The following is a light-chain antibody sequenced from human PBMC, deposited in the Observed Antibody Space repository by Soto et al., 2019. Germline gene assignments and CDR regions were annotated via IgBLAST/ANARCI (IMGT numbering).Light chain of an antibody. J-gene: IGLJ1*01. Sequence: QSVLTQPASVSGSPGQSITISCTGTSSDVGVYNYVSWYQHHPGKAPKLMIYDVSNRPSGVSNRFSGSKSGNTASLTISRLQPEDEADYYCSSYTTSNTRQIVFGTGTKVTVL. CDR3: SSYTTSNTRQIV. V-gene: IGLV2-14*03. CDR1: SSDVGVYNY. CDR2: DVS.